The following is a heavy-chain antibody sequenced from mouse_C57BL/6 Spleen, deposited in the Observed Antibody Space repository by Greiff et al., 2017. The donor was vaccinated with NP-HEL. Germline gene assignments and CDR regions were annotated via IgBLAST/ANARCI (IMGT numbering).Heavy chain of an antibody. CDR1: GFTFSDYY. J-gene: IGHJ2*01. CDR2: INYDGSST. Sequence: EVKLMESEGGLVQPGSSMKLSCTASGFTFSDYYMAWVRQVPEKGLEWVANINYDGSSTYYLDSLKSRFIISRDNAKNILYLQMSSLKSEDTATYYCARDADYGWDYWGQGTTLTVSS. V-gene: IGHV5-16*01. CDR3: ARDADYGWDY. D-gene: IGHD1-1*01.